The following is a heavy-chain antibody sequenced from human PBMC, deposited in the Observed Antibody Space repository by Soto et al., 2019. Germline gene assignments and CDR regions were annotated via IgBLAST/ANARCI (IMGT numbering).Heavy chain of an antibody. J-gene: IGHJ6*02. CDR1: GGTFSSYA. CDR3: ARDPTGVKTTYYYYGMAV. D-gene: IGHD1-7*01. V-gene: IGHV1-69*13. Sequence: SVKVSCKASGGTFSSYAISWVRQAPGQGLEWMGGIIPIFGTANYAQKFQGRVTITADESTSTAYMELSSLRSEDTAVYYCARDPTGVKTTYYYYGMAVWGQGNTVTVPS. CDR2: IIPIFGTA.